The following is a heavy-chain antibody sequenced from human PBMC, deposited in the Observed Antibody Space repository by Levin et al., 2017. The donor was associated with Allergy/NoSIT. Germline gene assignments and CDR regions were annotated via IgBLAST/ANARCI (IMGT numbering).Heavy chain of an antibody. CDR2: INHSGST. Sequence: SQTLSLTCAVYGGSFSGYYWSWIRQPPGKGLEWIGEINHSGSTNYNPSLKSRVTISVDTSKNQFSLKLSSVTAADTAVYYCARGRGSSGWYIPSRIFGYWGQGTLVTVSS. V-gene: IGHV4-34*01. CDR1: GGSFSGYY. J-gene: IGHJ4*02. CDR3: ARGRGSSGWYIPSRIFGY. D-gene: IGHD6-19*01.